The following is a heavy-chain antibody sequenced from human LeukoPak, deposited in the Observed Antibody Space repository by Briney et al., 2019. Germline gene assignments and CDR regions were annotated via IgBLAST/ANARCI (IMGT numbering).Heavy chain of an antibody. CDR1: GFTFSSYG. Sequence: GGSLRLSCAASGFTFSSYGMHWVRQAPGKGLEWEAVIWFDGSNTYYADSVKGRFTISRDNSKNTLYLQMNSLRAEDTAVYYCARDKSNIAALDYWGQGTLVTVSS. CDR3: ARDKSNIAALDY. D-gene: IGHD6-13*01. CDR2: IWFDGSNT. V-gene: IGHV3-33*01. J-gene: IGHJ4*02.